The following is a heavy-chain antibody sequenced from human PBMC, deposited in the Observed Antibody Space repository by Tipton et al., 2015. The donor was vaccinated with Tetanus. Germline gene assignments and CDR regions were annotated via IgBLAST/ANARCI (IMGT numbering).Heavy chain of an antibody. CDR1: GYSFNIYW. Sequence: VQLVQSGAEVKKPGESVKISCQGSGYSFNIYWIAWVRQMPGKGLEWMGIIYPGDSDTRYSPSFQGRVTISADKSISTAYLQWSSLQASDTAMYYCARRLGPYTGDQIWHFDLWGRGTLVTVSS. J-gene: IGHJ2*01. CDR2: IYPGDSDT. D-gene: IGHD7-27*01. CDR3: ARRLGPYTGDQIWHFDL. V-gene: IGHV5-51*01.